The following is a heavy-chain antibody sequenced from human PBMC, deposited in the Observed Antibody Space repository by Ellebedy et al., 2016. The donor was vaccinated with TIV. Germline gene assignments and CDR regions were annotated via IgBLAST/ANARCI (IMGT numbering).Heavy chain of an antibody. J-gene: IGHJ4*02. CDR1: GFTFSSYG. CDR3: ARDLRNGDSSDFDY. V-gene: IGHV3-33*08. Sequence: GESLKISCAASGFTFSSYGMHWVRQAPGKGLEWVAVIWYDGSNKYYADSVKGRFTISRDNSKNTLYLQMNSLRAEDTAVYYCARDLRNGDSSDFDYWGQGTLVTVSS. D-gene: IGHD4-17*01. CDR2: IWYDGSNK.